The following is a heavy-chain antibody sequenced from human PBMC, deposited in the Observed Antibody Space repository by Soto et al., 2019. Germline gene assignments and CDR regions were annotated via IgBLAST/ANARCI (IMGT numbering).Heavy chain of an antibody. D-gene: IGHD5-18*01. V-gene: IGHV3-53*01. Sequence: GGALRLSFAPPGFTLPGNYNTRVRQVSAKGLEWVSVVFSGGRTFYADSVKGRFTISRDTSKNTLSLQMNRLRAEDTAVYFCASARTYNYDFDFWGQGTLVTVSS. CDR1: GFTLPGNY. J-gene: IGHJ4*02. CDR3: ASARTYNYDFDF. CDR2: VFSGGRT.